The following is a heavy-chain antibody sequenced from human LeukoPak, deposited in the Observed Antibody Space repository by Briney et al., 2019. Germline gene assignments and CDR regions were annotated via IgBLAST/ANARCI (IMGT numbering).Heavy chain of an antibody. J-gene: IGHJ4*02. V-gene: IGHV3-21*01. CDR1: GFTFSNAW. CDR3: ARAVGESYFDY. D-gene: IGHD1-26*01. Sequence: GGSLRLSCAASGFTFSNAWMNWVRQAPGKGLEWVSSISSSSSYIYYADSVKGRFTISRDNAKNSLYLQMNSLRAEDTAVYYCARAVGESYFDYWGQGTLVTVSS. CDR2: ISSSSSYI.